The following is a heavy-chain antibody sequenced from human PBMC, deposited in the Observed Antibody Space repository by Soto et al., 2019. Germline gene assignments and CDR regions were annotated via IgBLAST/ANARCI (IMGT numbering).Heavy chain of an antibody. CDR1: GFTFSSYA. CDR3: SYSSTPFDY. CDR2: ISGSGGST. V-gene: IGHV3-23*01. D-gene: IGHD6-13*01. J-gene: IGHJ4*02. Sequence: EVQLLESGGGLVQPGGSLRLSCAASGFTFSSYAMSWVRQAPGKGLEWVSAISGSGGSTYYADSVKGRFTISRENSKNTQNLQMNSLRAEDTAVYYCSYSSTPFDYWGQGTLVTVS.